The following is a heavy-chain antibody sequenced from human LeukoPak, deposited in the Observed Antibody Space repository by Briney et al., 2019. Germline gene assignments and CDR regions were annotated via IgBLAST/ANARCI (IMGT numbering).Heavy chain of an antibody. CDR3: ARLLVTEYKSGWYGHNFDH. V-gene: IGHV1-18*01. CDR1: GYSFNSYG. J-gene: IGHJ4*02. D-gene: IGHD6-13*01. CDR2: LSVYNGHT. Sequence: GASVKVSCKASGYSFNSYGIGWVRQAPGQGLEWMGWLSVYNGHTSYAQKFQGVFTVTTDTSTDTAYMELRSLRSDDTAVYYCARLLVTEYKSGWYGHNFDHWGQGTQVTVSS.